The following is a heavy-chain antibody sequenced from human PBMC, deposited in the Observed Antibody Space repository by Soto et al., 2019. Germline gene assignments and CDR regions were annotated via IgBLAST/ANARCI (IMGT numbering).Heavy chain of an antibody. CDR1: GYTFTSYA. D-gene: IGHD2-2*01. Sequence: QVQLVQSGAEVKKPGASVKVSCKASGYTFTSYAMHWVRQAPGQRLEWMGWINAGNGNTKYSQKFQGRVTITRDTSASTAYMELSSLRSEDTAVYYCARPYCSSTSCYPQDAFDIWGQGTMVTVSS. CDR3: ARPYCSSTSCYPQDAFDI. V-gene: IGHV1-3*01. J-gene: IGHJ3*02. CDR2: INAGNGNT.